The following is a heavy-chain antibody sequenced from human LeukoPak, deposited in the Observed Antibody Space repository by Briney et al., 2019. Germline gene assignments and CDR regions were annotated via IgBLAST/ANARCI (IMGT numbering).Heavy chain of an antibody. J-gene: IGHJ4*02. CDR3: ARPYGSGSQHFNY. CDR2: IIPIFGTA. D-gene: IGHD3-10*01. CDR1: GGTFSSYA. Sequence: GASVKVSCKASGGTFSSYAISWVRQAPGQGLEWMGGIIPIFGTANYAQKFQGRVTITADESTSTAYMELSSLRSEDTAVYYCARPYGSGSQHFNYWGQGTLVTVSS. V-gene: IGHV1-69*13.